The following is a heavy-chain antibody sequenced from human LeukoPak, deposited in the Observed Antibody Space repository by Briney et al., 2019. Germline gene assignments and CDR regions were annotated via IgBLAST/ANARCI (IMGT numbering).Heavy chain of an antibody. V-gene: IGHV4-30-2*01. D-gene: IGHD5-24*01. J-gene: IGHJ6*03. CDR2: IYHSGST. CDR3: ARVASPGPMDYYYMDV. Sequence: SETLSLTCTVSGGSISSGGYYWSWIRQPPGKGLKGIGYIYHSGSTYYNPSLKSRVTISVDRSKNQFSLKLSSVTAADTAVYYCARVASPGPMDYYYMDVWGKGTTVTVSS. CDR1: GGSISSGGYY.